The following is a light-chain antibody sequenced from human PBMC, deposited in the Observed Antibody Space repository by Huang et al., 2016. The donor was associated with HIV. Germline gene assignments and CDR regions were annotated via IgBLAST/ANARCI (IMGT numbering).Light chain of an antibody. J-gene: IGKJ2*01. CDR3: QQTYSAPPYT. V-gene: IGKV1-39*01. Sequence: DIQMTQSPSSLSASVGDRVTITCRASQNIGTYLNWYQQKPGKAPSLLSYAASSLQSGVPSRFGGGGSGAEFTLTISSLQPEDFATYYCQQTYSAPPYTFAQGTKLEIK. CDR1: QNIGTY. CDR2: AAS.